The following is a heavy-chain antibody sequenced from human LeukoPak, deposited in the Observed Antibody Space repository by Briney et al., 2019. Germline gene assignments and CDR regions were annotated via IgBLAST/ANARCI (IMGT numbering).Heavy chain of an antibody. J-gene: IGHJ3*02. CDR1: GGPISSYY. CDR2: IYTSGST. Sequence: PSETLSLTCTVSGGPISSYYWSWIRQPAGKGLEWIGRIYTSGSTNYNPSLKSRVTMSVDTSKNQFSLKLSSVTAADTAVYYCARGAHDYGDYVGDAFDIWGQGTMVTVSS. V-gene: IGHV4-4*07. CDR3: ARGAHDYGDYVGDAFDI. D-gene: IGHD4-17*01.